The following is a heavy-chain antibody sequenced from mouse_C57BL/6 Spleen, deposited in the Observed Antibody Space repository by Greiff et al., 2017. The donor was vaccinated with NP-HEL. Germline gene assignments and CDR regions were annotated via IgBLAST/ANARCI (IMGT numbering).Heavy chain of an antibody. CDR2: IHPNSGST. CDR1: GYTFTSYW. V-gene: IGHV1-64*01. J-gene: IGHJ3*01. CDR3: ARNRGNYGWFAY. D-gene: IGHD2-1*01. Sequence: QVQLQQPGAELVKPGASVKLSCKASGYTFTSYWMHWVKQRPGQGLEWIGMIHPNSGSTNYNEKFKSKATLTVDKSSSTAYKQLSSLTSEDSAVYYCARNRGNYGWFAYWGQGTLVTVSA.